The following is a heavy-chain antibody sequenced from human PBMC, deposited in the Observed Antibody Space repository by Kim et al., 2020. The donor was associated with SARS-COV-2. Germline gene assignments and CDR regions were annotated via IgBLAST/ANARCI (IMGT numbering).Heavy chain of an antibody. Sequence: GGSLRLSCAASGFTFSSYGMHWVRQAPGKGLEWVAVISYDGSNKYYADSVKGRFTISRDNSKNTLYLQMNSLRAEDTAVYYCAIMTPGGRDYSDAFDIWGQGTMVNVSS. CDR3: AIMTPGGRDYSDAFDI. V-gene: IGHV3-30*03. D-gene: IGHD4-4*01. CDR2: ISYDGSNK. J-gene: IGHJ3*02. CDR1: GFTFSSYG.